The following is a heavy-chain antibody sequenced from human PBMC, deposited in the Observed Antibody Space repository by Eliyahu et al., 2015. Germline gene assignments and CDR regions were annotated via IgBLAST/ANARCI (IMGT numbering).Heavy chain of an antibody. D-gene: IGHD1-14*01. CDR3: ARGDGSWFDP. Sequence: QVQLQQWGAGLLKPSETLSLTCAVYGGSFSGYYWSWIRQPPGKGLEWIGEINHSGSTNYNPSLKSRVTISVDTSKNQFSLKLSSVTAADTAVYYCARGDGSWFDPWGQGTLVTVSS. CDR1: GGSFSGYY. CDR2: INHSGST. V-gene: IGHV4-34*01. J-gene: IGHJ5*02.